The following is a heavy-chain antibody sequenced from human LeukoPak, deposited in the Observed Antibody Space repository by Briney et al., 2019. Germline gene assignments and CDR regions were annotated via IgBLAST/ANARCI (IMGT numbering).Heavy chain of an antibody. CDR3: ASGMATITPFDY. CDR2: IYYSGST. V-gene: IGHV4-59*01. Sequence: PSETLSLTCTVSGASISSYYWSWIRQPPGKGLEWIGYIYYSGSTNYNPSLKSQVTISVDTSKNQFSLKLSSVTAADTAVYYCASGMATITPFDYWGQGTLVTVSS. CDR1: GASISSYY. J-gene: IGHJ4*02. D-gene: IGHD5-24*01.